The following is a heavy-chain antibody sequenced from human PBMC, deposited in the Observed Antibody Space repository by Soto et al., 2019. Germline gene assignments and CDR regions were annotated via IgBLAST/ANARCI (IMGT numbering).Heavy chain of an antibody. CDR2: IYASGAT. V-gene: IGHV4-59*01. CDR1: GCSISTYY. CDR3: ARSHSFDGSIYHYYFDF. J-gene: IGHJ4*02. Sequence: PSETLTLTCAVSGCSISTYYWSWIRQPPGGTLEWIGYIYASGATTYNPSLESRVTMSVDMPNNEFSLELTSLTAADTAVYYCARSHSFDGSIYHYYFDFWGQGTLVTVSS. D-gene: IGHD3-10*01.